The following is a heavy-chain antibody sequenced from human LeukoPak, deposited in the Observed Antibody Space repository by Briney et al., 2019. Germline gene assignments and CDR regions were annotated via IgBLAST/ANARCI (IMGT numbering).Heavy chain of an antibody. CDR3: ARDIISSGLDDAFDI. Sequence: SVKVSCKASGGTFSSYAISWVRQAPGQGLEWMGRIIPILGIANYAQKFQGRVTITADKSTSTAYMELSSLRSEDTAVYYCARDIISSGLDDAFDIWGQGTMVTVSS. CDR2: IIPILGIA. D-gene: IGHD3-10*01. J-gene: IGHJ3*02. CDR1: GGTFSSYA. V-gene: IGHV1-69*04.